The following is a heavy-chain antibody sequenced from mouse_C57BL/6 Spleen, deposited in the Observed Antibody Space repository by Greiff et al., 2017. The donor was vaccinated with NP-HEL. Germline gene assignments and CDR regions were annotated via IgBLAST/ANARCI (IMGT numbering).Heavy chain of an antibody. CDR1: GYTFTNYW. CDR2: IYPGGGYT. J-gene: IGHJ2*01. D-gene: IGHD1-1*01. Sequence: LQESGAELVRPGPSVKMSCKASGYTFTNYWIGWAKQRPGHGLEWIGYIYPGGGYTNYNEKFKGKATLTADKSSSTAYMQFSSLTSDDSTIYYCARQDSGSSRYYFDYWGQGTTLTVSS. CDR3: ARQDSGSSRYYFDY. V-gene: IGHV1-63*01.